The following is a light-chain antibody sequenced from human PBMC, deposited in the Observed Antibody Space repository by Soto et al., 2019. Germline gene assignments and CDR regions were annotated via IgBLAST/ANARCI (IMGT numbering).Light chain of an antibody. V-gene: IGKV3-11*01. CDR1: RSVSSY. J-gene: IGKJ4*01. CDR3: QQRSNWPPALT. Sequence: VLTQSPATLSLSPGERVTLSCRASRSVSSYLAWYQQTPGQAPRLLISDASNRATGIPARFSGSGSGTDFTLTISSLEPEDVGVYYCQQRSNWPPALTFGGGTKVEIK. CDR2: DAS.